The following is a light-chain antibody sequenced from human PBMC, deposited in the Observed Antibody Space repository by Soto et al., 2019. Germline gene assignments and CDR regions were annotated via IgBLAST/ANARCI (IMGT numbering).Light chain of an antibody. CDR1: SSDVGSYDY. V-gene: IGLV2-14*01. J-gene: IGLJ1*01. Sequence: LTQPASVSGSPGQSIIISFTGTSSDVGSYDYVSWYQQHPGKVPKLLIHEVSYRPSGVSNRFSGSKSGNTASLTISGLQAEDEAEYYCSSYTSSSSFVFGTGTKVTVL. CDR2: EVS. CDR3: SSYTSSSSFV.